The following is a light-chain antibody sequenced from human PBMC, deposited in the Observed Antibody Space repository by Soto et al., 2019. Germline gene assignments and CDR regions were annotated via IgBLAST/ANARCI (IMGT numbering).Light chain of an antibody. CDR3: QQSYSTPLT. V-gene: IGKV1-39*01. Sequence: DIQLTQSPSSLSSSVGDRVTITCRASQSVSSYLDWYQQKPGQAPKLLIYDASSWLSGVPARFSGSGSGTDFSLTISSLQPEDFATYYCQQSYSTPLTFGGGTKVEIK. J-gene: IGKJ4*01. CDR1: QSVSSY. CDR2: DAS.